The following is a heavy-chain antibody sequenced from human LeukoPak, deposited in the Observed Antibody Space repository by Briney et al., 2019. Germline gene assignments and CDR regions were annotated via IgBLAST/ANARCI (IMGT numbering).Heavy chain of an antibody. J-gene: IGHJ3*02. Sequence: GGSLRLSCAASGFTFSTYTMNWVRRAPGKGLEWVSSISSSSTYIYYADSVKGRFTISRDNAKNSLYLQMNSLRAEDTAVYYCARDLSMVRDGDYDAFNIWGQGTTVTVSS. V-gene: IGHV3-21*01. CDR2: ISSSSTYI. D-gene: IGHD3-10*01. CDR1: GFTFSTYT. CDR3: ARDLSMVRDGDYDAFNI.